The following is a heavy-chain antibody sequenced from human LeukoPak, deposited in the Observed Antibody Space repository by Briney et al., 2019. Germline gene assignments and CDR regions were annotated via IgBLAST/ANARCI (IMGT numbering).Heavy chain of an antibody. D-gene: IGHD1-26*01. V-gene: IGHV3-53*01. J-gene: IGHJ3*02. CDR3: ARELREHGVFDI. CDR2: IYSDGST. Sequence: PGRSLRLSCVASGFTFTGHSMHWVRQAPGKGLEWVSEIYSDGSTYYAASVKGRFSISRDNSKNTVYVQMNSLRAEDTAMYYCARELREHGVFDIWGQGTMVTVSS. CDR1: GFTFTGHS.